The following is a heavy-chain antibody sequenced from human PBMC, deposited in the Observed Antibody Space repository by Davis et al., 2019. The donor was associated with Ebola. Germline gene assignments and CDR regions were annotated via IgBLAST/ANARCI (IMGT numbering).Heavy chain of an antibody. CDR2: ISSSSSTI. D-gene: IGHD6-19*01. V-gene: IGHV3-48*03. CDR1: GFTFSSYE. CDR3: ARDLDSSGWIPGYMDV. Sequence: GESLKISCAASGFTFSSYEMNWVRQAPGKGLEWVSYISSSSSTIYYADSVKGRFTISRDNAKNSLYLQMNSLRAEDTAVYYCARDLDSSGWIPGYMDVWGKGTTVTVSS. J-gene: IGHJ6*03.